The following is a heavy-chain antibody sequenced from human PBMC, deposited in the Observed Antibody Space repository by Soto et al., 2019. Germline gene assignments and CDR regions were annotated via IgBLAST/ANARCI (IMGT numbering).Heavy chain of an antibody. CDR3: AREGGRSGGSCYAPYYYGMDL. D-gene: IGHD2-15*01. Sequence: GGSLRLSCAASGFTFSSYWMSWVRQAPGKGLEWVANIKQDGSEKYYVDSVKGRFTISRDNAKNSLYLQMNSLRAEDTAVYYCAREGGRSGGSCYAPYYYGMDLWGQGTTVTVS. CDR2: IKQDGSEK. V-gene: IGHV3-7*01. CDR1: GFTFSSYW. J-gene: IGHJ6*02.